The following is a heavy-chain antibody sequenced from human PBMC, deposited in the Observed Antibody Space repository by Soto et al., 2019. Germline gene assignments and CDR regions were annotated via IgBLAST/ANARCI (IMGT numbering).Heavy chain of an antibody. V-gene: IGHV5-51*01. CDR3: ASSLERPSTYYYYGMDV. J-gene: IGHJ6*02. CDR1: RYSFTSYW. CDR2: IYPGDSDT. D-gene: IGHD1-1*01. Sequence: PGESLKISCKGSRYSFTSYWIGWVRQMPGKGLEWMGIIYPGDSDTRYSPSFQGQVTISADKSISTAYLQWSSLKASDTAMYYCASSLERPSTYYYYGMDVWGQGTTVTVSS.